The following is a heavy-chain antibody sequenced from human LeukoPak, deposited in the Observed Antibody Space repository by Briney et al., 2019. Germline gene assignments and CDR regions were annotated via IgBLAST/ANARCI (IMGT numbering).Heavy chain of an antibody. D-gene: IGHD3-3*01. J-gene: IGHJ4*02. CDR3: ARDNSGYYSLDY. V-gene: IGHV3-43D*03. CDR2: ISWDGGST. CDR1: GFTFDDYA. Sequence: GGSLRLSCAASGFTFDDYAMHWVRQAPGKGLEWVSLISWDGGSTYYADSVKGRFTISRDNSKNSLYLQMNNLRAEDTAVYYCARDNSGYYSLDYWGQGTQVTVSS.